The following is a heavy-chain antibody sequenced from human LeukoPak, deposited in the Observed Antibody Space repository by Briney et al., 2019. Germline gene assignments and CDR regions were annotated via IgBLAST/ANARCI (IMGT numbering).Heavy chain of an antibody. J-gene: IGHJ4*02. V-gene: IGHV1-46*01. D-gene: IGHD3-22*01. CDR1: GYTFTDYY. CDR3: ARPNFYDTSGYSYLYYFDY. CDR2: VTPSGGRT. Sequence: ASVKVSCKASGYTFTDYYLHWVRQAPGQGLEWMGIVTPSGGRTTYAQKFQGRVTMTSDTSTSTVYMELSGLRSDDTAVCYCARPNFYDTSGYSYLYYFDYWGQGTLVTVSS.